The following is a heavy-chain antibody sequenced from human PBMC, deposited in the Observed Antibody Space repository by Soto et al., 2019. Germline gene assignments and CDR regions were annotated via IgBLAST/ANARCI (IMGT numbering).Heavy chain of an antibody. CDR3: ERLSSGNWFDP. CDR2: IDPSDSYS. V-gene: IGHV5-10-1*01. J-gene: IGHJ5*02. D-gene: IGHD6-25*01. Sequence: PGESLKISCKGSGYSFTNYWMSWVRQLPGKGLEWMGRIDPSDSYSDYSPSFQGHVTISVDKSINTAYLQWSSLKASDTALYYCERLSSGNWFDPWGQGTLVTVSS. CDR1: GYSFTNYW.